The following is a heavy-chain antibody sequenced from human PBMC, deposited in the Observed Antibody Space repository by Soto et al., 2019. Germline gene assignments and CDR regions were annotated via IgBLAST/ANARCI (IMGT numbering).Heavy chain of an antibody. D-gene: IGHD3-10*01. CDR3: ARTLLRFGESPNWFDP. V-gene: IGHV4-59*01. J-gene: IGHJ5*02. CDR2: IYYSGST. CDR1: GGSISSYY. Sequence: PSETLSLTCTVSGGSISSYYWSWIRQPPGKGLEWIGYIYYSGSTNYNPSLKSRVTISVDTSKNQFSLKLSSVTAADTAVYYCARTLLRFGESPNWFDPWGQGTLVNVSS.